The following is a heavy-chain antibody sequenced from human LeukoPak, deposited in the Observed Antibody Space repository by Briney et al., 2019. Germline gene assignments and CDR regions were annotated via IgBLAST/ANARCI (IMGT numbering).Heavy chain of an antibody. CDR1: GYTFTSYG. Sequence: GASVKVSCKASGYTFTSYGISGVRQAPGQGLEWMAWISAYNGKTNYAQKIQGRVTMTTDTSTSTAYMELRSLRSDDTAVYYCARAISLGYCSSTSCYLYFDYWGQGTLVTVSS. J-gene: IGHJ4*02. CDR3: ARAISLGYCSSTSCYLYFDY. CDR2: ISAYNGKT. V-gene: IGHV1-18*04. D-gene: IGHD2-2*03.